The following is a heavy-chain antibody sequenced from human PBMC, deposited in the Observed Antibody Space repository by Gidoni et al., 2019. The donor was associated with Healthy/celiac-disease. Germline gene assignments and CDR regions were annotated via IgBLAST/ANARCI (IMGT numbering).Heavy chain of an antibody. J-gene: IGHJ4*02. Sequence: EVQRVESGGGLVQPGGALKRSCAASGLTFSGSSMHWVRQASGKGLGWVGRIRSKANSYATAYAASVKGRFTISRADSKNTAYLQMNSLKTEDTAVYYCYTTVTTTVYYFDYWGQGTLVTVSS. D-gene: IGHD4-17*01. CDR2: IRSKANSYAT. V-gene: IGHV3-73*02. CDR3: YTTVTTTVYYFDY. CDR1: GLTFSGSS.